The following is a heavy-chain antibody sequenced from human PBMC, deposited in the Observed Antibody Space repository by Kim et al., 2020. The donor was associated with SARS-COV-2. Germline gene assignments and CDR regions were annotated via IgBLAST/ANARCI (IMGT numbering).Heavy chain of an antibody. CDR1: GFTFSSYG. V-gene: IGHV3-33*01. D-gene: IGHD3-3*01. Sequence: LSLTCAASGFTFSSYGMHWVRQAPGKGLEWVAVIWYDGSNKYYADSVKGRFTISRDNSKNTLYLQMNSLRAEDTAVYYCARDGGWSGYYRLDYWGQG. CDR2: IWYDGSNK. CDR3: ARDGGWSGYYRLDY. J-gene: IGHJ4*02.